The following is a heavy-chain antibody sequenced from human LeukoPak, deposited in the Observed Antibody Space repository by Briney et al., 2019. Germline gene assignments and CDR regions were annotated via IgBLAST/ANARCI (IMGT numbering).Heavy chain of an antibody. V-gene: IGHV4-59*01. J-gene: IGHJ4*02. D-gene: IGHD3-3*01. CDR3: ARSDYDFWSGYVDY. CDR2: IYYSGST. CDR1: GGSISSYY. Sequence: SETLSLTCTVSGGSISSYYWSWIRQPPGKGLEWIGYIYYSGSTNYNPSLKRRVTISVDTSKNQFSLKLSSVTAADTAVYYCARSDYDFWSGYVDYWGQGTLVTVSS.